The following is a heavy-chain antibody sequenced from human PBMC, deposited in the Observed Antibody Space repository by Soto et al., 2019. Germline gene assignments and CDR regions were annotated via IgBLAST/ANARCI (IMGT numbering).Heavy chain of an antibody. V-gene: IGHV2-70*12. J-gene: IGHJ6*01. CDR3: AHIRGAGAYYYYAVDV. CDR2: IDWDDDK. D-gene: IGHD3-10*01. CDR1: GFSLTTPGMC. Sequence: GPTLVNPRQTLTLTCTFSGFSLTTPGMCVSWIRQPPGKALVWLAVIDWDDDKYYSTSLKTRLSITMDTSKNQVVLEMSNVAPVDTATYCCAHIRGAGAYYYYAVDVWGQGTTVAVS.